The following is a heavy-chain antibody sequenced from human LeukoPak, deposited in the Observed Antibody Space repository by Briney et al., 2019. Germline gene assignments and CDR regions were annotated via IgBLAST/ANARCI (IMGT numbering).Heavy chain of an antibody. CDR2: ISGSGGST. CDR3: AKDRGLPYYYDSSGPPDAFDI. D-gene: IGHD3-22*01. V-gene: IGHV3-23*01. CDR1: GFTFSSYA. Sequence: GGSLRLSCAASGFTFSSYAMSWVRQAPGTGLEWVSAISGSGGSTYYADSVKGRFTISRDNSKNTLYLQMNSLRAEDTAVYYCAKDRGLPYYYDSSGPPDAFDIWGQGTMVTVSS. J-gene: IGHJ3*02.